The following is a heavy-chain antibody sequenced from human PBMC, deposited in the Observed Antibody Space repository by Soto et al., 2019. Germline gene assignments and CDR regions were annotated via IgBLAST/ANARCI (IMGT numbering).Heavy chain of an antibody. J-gene: IGHJ6*02. CDR1: GFTFSGYW. Sequence: EVQLVESGGGLVQPGGSLRLSCAASGFTFSGYWMHWVRQAPGKGLVWVSRINSDGSSTSYADSVKGRFTISRDNAKNALYLQMSSLRAEATAVFYCARCGYTYGDDGDVWGQGTTVTVSS. V-gene: IGHV3-74*01. CDR2: INSDGSST. CDR3: ARCGYTYGDDGDV. D-gene: IGHD5-18*01.